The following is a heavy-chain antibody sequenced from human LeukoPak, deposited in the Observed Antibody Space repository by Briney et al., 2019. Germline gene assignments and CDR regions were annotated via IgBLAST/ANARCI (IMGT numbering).Heavy chain of an antibody. J-gene: IGHJ3*02. D-gene: IGHD2-8*01. Sequence: GGSLRLSCAASGFTFSSYWMSWVRQAPGKGLEWVANIKQDGSEKYYVDSVKGRFTISRDNAKNPLYLQMNSLRAEDTAVYYCARVVGWELMGAFDIWGQGTMVTVSS. V-gene: IGHV3-7*01. CDR2: IKQDGSEK. CDR3: ARVVGWELMGAFDI. CDR1: GFTFSSYW.